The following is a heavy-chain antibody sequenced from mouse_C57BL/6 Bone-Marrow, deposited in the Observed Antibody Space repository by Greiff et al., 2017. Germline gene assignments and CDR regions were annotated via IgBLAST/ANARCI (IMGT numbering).Heavy chain of an antibody. J-gene: IGHJ2*01. D-gene: IGHD2-12*01. CDR2: IYPGDGDT. Sequence: VKLQESGPELVKPGASVKISCKASGYAFSSSWMNWVKQRPGKGLEWIGRIYPGDGDTNYNGKFKGKATLTADKSSSTAYMQLSSLTSEDSAVYFCARECYDVDYWGQGTTLTVSS. V-gene: IGHV1-82*01. CDR1: GYAFSSSW. CDR3: ARECYDVDY.